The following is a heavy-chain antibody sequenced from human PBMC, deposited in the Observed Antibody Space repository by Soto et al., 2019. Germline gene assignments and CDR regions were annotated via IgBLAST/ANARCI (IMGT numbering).Heavy chain of an antibody. Sequence: SETLSLTCTVSGGSISSSSYYWGWIRQPPGKGLEWIASIYYSGSTYYNPSLKSRVTITRDTSASTAYMELSSLRSEDTAVYYCARGPNPYYFDYWGQGTLVTVSS. V-gene: IGHV4-39*02. CDR1: GGSISSSSYY. CDR3: ARGPNPYYFDY. J-gene: IGHJ4*02. CDR2: IYYSGST.